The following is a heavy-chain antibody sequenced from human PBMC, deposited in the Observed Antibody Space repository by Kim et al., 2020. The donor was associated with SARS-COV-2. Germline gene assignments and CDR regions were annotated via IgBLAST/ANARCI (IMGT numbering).Heavy chain of an antibody. D-gene: IGHD2-15*01. CDR2: FYYRGST. CDR3: VRMEAHCSGGVHPGCGFDP. V-gene: IGHV4-39*01. J-gene: IGHJ5*02. CDR1: GASISSSSYF. Sequence: SETLSLTCTVSGASISSSSYFWGWIRQPPGKGLEWIGTFYYRGSTQYNLSFKSRVTISGDTSKNQFFLKLTSVTAADTAVYYCVRMEAHCSGGVHPGCGFDPWGQGTLVTVSS.